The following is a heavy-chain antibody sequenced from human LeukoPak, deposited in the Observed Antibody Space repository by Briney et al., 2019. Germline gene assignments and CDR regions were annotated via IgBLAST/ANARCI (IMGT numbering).Heavy chain of an antibody. CDR1: GFTFSSYW. D-gene: IGHD2-2*01. CDR2: INQDGSGE. V-gene: IGHV3-7*01. CDR3: ARAGPYQLPPRPVDY. J-gene: IGHJ4*02. Sequence: PGGSLRLSCAASGFTFSSYWMSRVRQAPGKGLEWVANINQDGSGEYYVDSVKGRFTISRDNAKNSLFLQMNSLRAEDTAIYYCARAGPYQLPPRPVDYWGQGTLVTVSS.